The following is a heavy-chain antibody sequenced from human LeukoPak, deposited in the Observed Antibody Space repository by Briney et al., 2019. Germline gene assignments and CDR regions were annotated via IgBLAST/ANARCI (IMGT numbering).Heavy chain of an antibody. J-gene: IGHJ6*02. CDR1: GYTFTSYG. Sequence: ASVKVSCKASGYTFTSYGITWVRQAPGQGLEWMGWISAYNGDTNYAQKLQGRVTMTTDTSTSTAYMELRSLRSDDTAVYYRARVASSWYHGMDVWGQGTTVTVSS. D-gene: IGHD6-13*01. CDR2: ISAYNGDT. V-gene: IGHV1-18*01. CDR3: ARVASSWYHGMDV.